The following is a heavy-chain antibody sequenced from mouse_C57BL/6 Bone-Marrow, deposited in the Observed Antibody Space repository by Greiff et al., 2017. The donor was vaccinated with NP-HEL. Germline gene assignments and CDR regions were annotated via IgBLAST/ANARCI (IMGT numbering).Heavy chain of an antibody. CDR1: GFTFTDYY. CDR2: IRNKANGYTT. D-gene: IGHD1-1*01. J-gene: IGHJ3*01. V-gene: IGHV7-3*01. Sequence: DVQLVESGGGLVQPGGSLSLSCAASGFTFTDYYMSWVRQPPGKALEWLGFIRNKANGYTTEYSASVKGRFTISRDNSQSILYRQMNALRAEDSATYYCARSGYGTRFAYWGQGTLVTVSA. CDR3: ARSGYGTRFAY.